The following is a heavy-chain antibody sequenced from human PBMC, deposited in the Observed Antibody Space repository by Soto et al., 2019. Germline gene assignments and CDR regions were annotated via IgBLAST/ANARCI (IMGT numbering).Heavy chain of an antibody. J-gene: IGHJ4*02. V-gene: IGHV4-39*01. D-gene: IGHD6-19*01. CDR2: IYFGGSA. CDR1: GGSISSGSYY. Sequence: QLQLQESGPGLVKPSETLSLTCTVSGGSISSGSYYWGWVRQPPGKGLEWIGSIYFGGSAYYNPSLKSRVNLSVDTSKNQLSLNLDSVTAADTAFYYCARNLNAVLLDYWGQGTLVTVSS. CDR3: ARNLNAVLLDY.